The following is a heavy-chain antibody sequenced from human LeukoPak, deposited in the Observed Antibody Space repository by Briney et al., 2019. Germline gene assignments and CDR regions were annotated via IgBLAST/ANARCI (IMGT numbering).Heavy chain of an antibody. D-gene: IGHD5-18*01. Sequence: PSETLSLTCAAYGGSFSGYYWSWIRQPPGKGLEWIGEINHSGSTNYNPSLKIRVTISIDTSKNQMSLRVNSVTAADTAVYYCARHTYGYDLYYFDYWGQGTLVTVSS. CDR3: ARHTYGYDLYYFDY. J-gene: IGHJ4*02. V-gene: IGHV4-34*01. CDR1: GGSFSGYY. CDR2: INHSGST.